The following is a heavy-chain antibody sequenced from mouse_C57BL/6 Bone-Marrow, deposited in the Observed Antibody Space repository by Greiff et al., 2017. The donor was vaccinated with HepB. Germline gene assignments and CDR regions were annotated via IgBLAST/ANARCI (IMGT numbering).Heavy chain of an antibody. CDR2: IDPSDSYT. V-gene: IGHV1-69*01. CDR1: GYTLTSYW. CDR3: ARGNWYFGY. Sequence: QVQLQQPGAELVMPGASVKLSCKASGYTLTSYWMHWVKQRPGQGLEWIGEIDPSDSYTNYNQKFKGKSTLTVDKSSSTAYMQLSSLTSEDSAVYYCARGNWYFGYWGQGTTLTVSS. J-gene: IGHJ2*01. D-gene: IGHD2-1*01.